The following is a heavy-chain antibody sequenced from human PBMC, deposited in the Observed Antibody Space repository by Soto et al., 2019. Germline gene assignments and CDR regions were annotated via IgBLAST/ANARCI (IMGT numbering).Heavy chain of an antibody. V-gene: IGHV3-73*01. CDR3: TRPPGPWCSGGSCYSTDAFDI. J-gene: IGHJ3*02. CDR2: IRSKANSYAT. CDR1: GFTFSGSA. D-gene: IGHD2-15*01. Sequence: PGGSLRLSCAASGFTFSGSAMHWVRQASGKGLEWVGRIRSKANSYATAYAASVKGRFTISRDDSKNTAYLQMNSLKTEDTAVYYCTRPPGPWCSGGSCYSTDAFDIWGQGTMVTVSS.